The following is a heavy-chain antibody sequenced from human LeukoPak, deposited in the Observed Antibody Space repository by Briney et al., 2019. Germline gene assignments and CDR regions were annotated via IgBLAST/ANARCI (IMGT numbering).Heavy chain of an antibody. CDR1: GFTFSSYA. CDR3: AKAVHSSSSWQIDC. V-gene: IGHV3-30*18. D-gene: IGHD6-6*01. CDR2: ISYDGSNK. J-gene: IGHJ4*02. Sequence: GRSLRLSCEVSGFTFSSYAMHWVRQAPGKGLEWVAVISYDGSNKYYADSVKGRFTISRDNSKNTLYLQMNSLRPEDTAVFYCAKAVHSSSSWQIDCWGQGTLVTVSS.